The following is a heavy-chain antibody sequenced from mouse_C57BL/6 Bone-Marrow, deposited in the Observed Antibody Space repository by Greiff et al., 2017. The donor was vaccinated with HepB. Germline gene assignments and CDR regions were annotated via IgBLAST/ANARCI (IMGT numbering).Heavy chain of an antibody. J-gene: IGHJ4*01. Sequence: VQLQQSGAELVRPGASVKLSCTASVFNIKDDYMHWVKQRPEQGLEWIGWIDPENGDTEYASKFQGKATITADTSSNTAYLQLSSLTSEDTAVYYCTTWGGYAMDYWGQGTSVTVSS. CDR2: IDPENGDT. CDR1: VFNIKDDY. V-gene: IGHV14-4*01. CDR3: TTWGGYAMDY.